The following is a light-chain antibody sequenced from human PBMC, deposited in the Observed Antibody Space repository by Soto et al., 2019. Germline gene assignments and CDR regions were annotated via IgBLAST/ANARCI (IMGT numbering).Light chain of an antibody. J-gene: IGKJ2*01. CDR2: DAS. CDR1: RDISVY. V-gene: IGKV1-33*01. Sequence: DIQMTQSPSSLSPSIGDRVTMTCQASRDISVYLNWYQHKPVIPPKLLVYDASNLQTGVPSRFSGSGSGTHFSLTISSLQPEDIATYYCQQYDNFPPYTFGQGNKLEIK. CDR3: QQYDNFPPYT.